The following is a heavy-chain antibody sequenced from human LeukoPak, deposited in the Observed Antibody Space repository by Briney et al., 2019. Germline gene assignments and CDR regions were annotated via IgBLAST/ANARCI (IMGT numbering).Heavy chain of an antibody. CDR2: IYYSGST. CDR3: ARILYYYGSGSHRYFDY. CDR1: GGSVNSGSYY. Sequence: SETLSLTCTVSGGSVNSGSYYWSRIRQPPGKGLEWIGYIYYSGSTYYNPSLKSRVTISVDTSKNQFSLKLSSVTAADTAVYYCARILYYYGSGSHRYFDYWGQGTLVTVSS. D-gene: IGHD3-10*01. J-gene: IGHJ4*02. V-gene: IGHV4-61*01.